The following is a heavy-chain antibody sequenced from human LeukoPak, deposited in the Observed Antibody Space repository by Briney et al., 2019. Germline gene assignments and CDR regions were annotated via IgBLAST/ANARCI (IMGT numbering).Heavy chain of an antibody. CDR3: AKAVPKAVVTPSFDY. Sequence: GGSLRLSCAASGFTFSSYAMSWVRQAPGKGLEWVSGISSSGGSTVYADSVKGRFTISRDNFRNTVFLQMNSLRVEDTAVYYCAKAVPKAVVTPSFDYWGQGTLVTVSS. CDR2: ISSSGGST. V-gene: IGHV3-23*01. CDR1: GFTFSSYA. D-gene: IGHD4-23*01. J-gene: IGHJ4*02.